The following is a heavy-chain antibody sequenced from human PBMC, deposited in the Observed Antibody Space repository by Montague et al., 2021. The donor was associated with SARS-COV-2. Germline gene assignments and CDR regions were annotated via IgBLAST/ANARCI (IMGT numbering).Heavy chain of an antibody. J-gene: IGHJ1*01. D-gene: IGHD3-9*01. CDR2: IYTSGRT. V-gene: IGHV4-61*02. CDR3: AGPDWLKH. Sequence: TLSLPFPFSGDSINSGSYYWSWIRQPAGKGLEWIGRIYTSGRTNYNPSLRSRINMSLDTSKSRFSLNLTSVTAADTAVYYCAGPDWLKHWGQGALVTVSS. CDR1: GDSINSGSYY.